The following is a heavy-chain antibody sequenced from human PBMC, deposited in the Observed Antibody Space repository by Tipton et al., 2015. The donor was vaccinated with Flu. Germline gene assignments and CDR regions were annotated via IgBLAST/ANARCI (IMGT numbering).Heavy chain of an antibody. CDR1: GGSIRSSSDY. Sequence: GLVKPSETLSLTCSVSGGSIRSSSDYWGWVRQPPGKGLEWIGSIYYSGSTYYNPSLKSRVTISEDTSKNQFSLKLSSVTAADTAVYYCAAHCSGGSCSHAFDSWGQGTMVTVSS. D-gene: IGHD2-15*01. J-gene: IGHJ3*02. V-gene: IGHV4-39*07. CDR2: IYYSGST. CDR3: AAHCSGGSCSHAFDS.